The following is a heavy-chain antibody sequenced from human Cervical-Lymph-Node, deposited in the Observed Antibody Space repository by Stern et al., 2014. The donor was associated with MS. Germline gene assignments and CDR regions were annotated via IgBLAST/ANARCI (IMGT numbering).Heavy chain of an antibody. D-gene: IGHD1-26*01. Sequence: HVQLQESGPGLVKPSETLSLTCTVSGGSISPYRGNWIRKSPGKGLEWLGYIYYDRNTTHNFSLKSRLTITLDTSRNQFSLKLTSVTAADTAVYYCARAPHSETNSWDYYFDYWGQGVLGTVSS. CDR2: IYYDRNT. V-gene: IGHV4-59*01. J-gene: IGHJ4*02. CDR3: ARAPHSETNSWDYYFDY. CDR1: GGSISPYR.